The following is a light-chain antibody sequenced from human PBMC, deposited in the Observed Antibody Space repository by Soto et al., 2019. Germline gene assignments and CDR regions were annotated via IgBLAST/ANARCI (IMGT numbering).Light chain of an antibody. CDR1: SSNIGSNT. CDR2: SNN. J-gene: IGLJ3*02. CDR3: AVWDDSLNGRV. V-gene: IGLV1-44*01. Sequence: QSALTQPPSASGTPGQRVTISCSGSSSNIGSNTVNWYQQVPGTAPKPLIHSNNQRPSGVPDRFSGSKSGTSASLAISGLQSEDEADYYCAVWDDSLNGRVFGGGTKLTVL.